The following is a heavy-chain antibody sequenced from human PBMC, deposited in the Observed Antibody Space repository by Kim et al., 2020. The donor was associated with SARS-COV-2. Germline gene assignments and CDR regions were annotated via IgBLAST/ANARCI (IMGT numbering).Heavy chain of an antibody. CDR2: INHSGST. Sequence: SETLSLTCAVYGGSFSGYYWSWIRQPPGKGLEWIGEINHSGSTNYNPSLKSRVTISVDTSKNQFSLKLSSVTAADTAVYYCARLKRVLRYPIRGYYYYYYGMDVWGQGTTVTVSS. D-gene: IGHD3-9*01. CDR1: GGSFSGYY. J-gene: IGHJ6*02. V-gene: IGHV4-34*01. CDR3: ARLKRVLRYPIRGYYYYYYGMDV.